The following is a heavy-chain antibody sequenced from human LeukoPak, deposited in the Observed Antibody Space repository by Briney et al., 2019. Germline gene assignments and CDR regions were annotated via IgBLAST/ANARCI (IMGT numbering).Heavy chain of an antibody. D-gene: IGHD6-13*01. V-gene: IGHV1-2*02. Sequence: ASVKVSCKASGYTFTGYYMHWVRQAPGQGLEWMGWINPNSGGTNYAQKFQGRVTMARDTSISTAYMELSRLRSDDTAVYYCATYGIAAANGGMDVWGQGTTVTVSS. CDR2: INPNSGGT. CDR1: GYTFTGYY. J-gene: IGHJ6*02. CDR3: ATYGIAAANGGMDV.